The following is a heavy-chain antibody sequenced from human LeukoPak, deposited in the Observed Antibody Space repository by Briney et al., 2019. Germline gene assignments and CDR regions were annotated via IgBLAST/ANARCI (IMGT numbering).Heavy chain of an antibody. D-gene: IGHD4-17*01. CDR2: ISYDGSNK. CDR3: AMRYGDYVVN. V-gene: IGHV3-30*03. Sequence: PGRSLRLSCAASGFTFSSYGMHWVRQAPGKGLEWVAVISYDGSNKYYADSVKGRFTISRDNSKNTLYLQMNSLRAEDTAVYYCAMRYGDYVVNWGQGTPVTVSS. J-gene: IGHJ4*02. CDR1: GFTFSSYG.